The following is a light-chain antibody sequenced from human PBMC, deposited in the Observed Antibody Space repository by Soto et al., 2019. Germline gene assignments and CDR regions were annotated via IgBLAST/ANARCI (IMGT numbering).Light chain of an antibody. J-gene: IGKJ5*01. CDR3: QQYNNWPIT. Sequence: EVVMTQSPATLSVSPGEIATLSCRASQTILSNLAWYQRKPGQAPRLLLYGASTRATGIPARFSGGGSGTEFTLTISSLQSEDFAVYYCQQYNNWPITFGEGTRLEIK. V-gene: IGKV3-15*01. CDR1: QTILSN. CDR2: GAS.